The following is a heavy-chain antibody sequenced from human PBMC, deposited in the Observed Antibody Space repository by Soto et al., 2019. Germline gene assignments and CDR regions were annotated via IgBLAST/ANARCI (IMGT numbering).Heavy chain of an antibody. CDR1: GYTFTSYA. J-gene: IGHJ5*02. CDR2: ISAYNGNA. CDR3: ARVGRVRRRDWFDP. V-gene: IGHV1-18*01. Sequence: QVQLVQSGAEVKKPGASVKVSCKASGYTFTSYAITWVRQAPGQGLEWMGWISAYNGNANYAQNLQGRVTMTPDTSTSRAYMALTSLRSDETAVYYCARVGRVRRRDWFDPWGQGTLVTVSS.